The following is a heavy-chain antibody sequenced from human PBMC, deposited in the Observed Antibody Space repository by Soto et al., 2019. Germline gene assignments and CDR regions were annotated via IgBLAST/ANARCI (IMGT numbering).Heavy chain of an antibody. CDR2: IYYSGST. CDR3: ARHGPLVANPQDY. V-gene: IGHV4-39*01. CDR1: GGSISSSSYY. J-gene: IGHJ4*02. D-gene: IGHD5-12*01. Sequence: QLLESGPGLVKPSETLSLTCTVSGGSISSSSYYWGWIRQPPGKGLEWIGSIYYSGSTYYNPSLKSRVTISVDTSKNQFSLKLSSVTAADTAVYYCARHGPLVANPQDYWGQGTLVTVSS.